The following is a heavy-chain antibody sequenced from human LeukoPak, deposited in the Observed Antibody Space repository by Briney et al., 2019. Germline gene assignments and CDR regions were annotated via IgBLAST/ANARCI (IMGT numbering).Heavy chain of an antibody. CDR2: ISIGGDT. CDR3: ARAHVGAGLAFDI. V-gene: IGHV3-13*01. D-gene: IGHD1-26*01. J-gene: IGHJ3*02. CDR1: GFPFSDYD. Sequence: GGSLRLSCVVSGFPFSDYDMHWVRQGAGKGLEWVSAISIGGDTYYPGSVKGRFIISRENAKNSFYLQMNNLRVGDTAIYFCARAHVGAGLAFDIWGQGTMVTVSS.